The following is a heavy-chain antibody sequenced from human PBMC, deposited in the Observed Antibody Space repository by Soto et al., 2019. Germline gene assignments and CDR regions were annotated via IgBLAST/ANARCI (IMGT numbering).Heavy chain of an antibody. CDR2: ISYDGSNK. J-gene: IGHJ4*02. D-gene: IGHD3-9*01. CDR3: ARSGLRYFDWLSTHDY. V-gene: IGHV3-30-3*01. CDR1: GFTFSSYA. Sequence: QVQLVESGGGVVQPGRSLRLSCAASGFTFSSYAMHWVRQAPGKGLEWVAVISYDGSNKYYADSVKGRFTISRDNSKNTLYLQMCSLRAEDTAVYYCARSGLRYFDWLSTHDYWGQGTLVTVSS.